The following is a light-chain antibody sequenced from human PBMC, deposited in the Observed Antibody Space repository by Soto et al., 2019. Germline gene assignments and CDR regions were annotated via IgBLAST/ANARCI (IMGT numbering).Light chain of an antibody. CDR2: GAS. CDR1: QSVGSSY. CDR3: QQYGNTHLT. J-gene: IGKJ4*01. Sequence: EILMTQSPGTLSLSPGERATLSCRATQSVGSSYLAWYQQKPGQAPRLLIYGASSRETGIPERFSGSGSGTEFTLTISRLQPEDFAVYYCQQYGNTHLTFGGGTKVDIK. V-gene: IGKV3-20*01.